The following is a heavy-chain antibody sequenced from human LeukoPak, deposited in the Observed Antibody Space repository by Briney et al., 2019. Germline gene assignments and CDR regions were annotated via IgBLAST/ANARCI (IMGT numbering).Heavy chain of an antibody. D-gene: IGHD3-3*01. J-gene: IGHJ4*02. CDR2: IYYSGST. CDR1: GGPINSRPYY. Sequence: SETLSLTCSVSGGPINSRPYYWGWIRQPPGKGLEWIGNIYYSGSTYYNPSLKSRVTISVDTSKNQFSLKLSSVTAADTAVYYCARTRPSFTIFGVLTFDYWGQGTLVTVSS. CDR3: ARTRPSFTIFGVLTFDY. V-gene: IGHV4-39*07.